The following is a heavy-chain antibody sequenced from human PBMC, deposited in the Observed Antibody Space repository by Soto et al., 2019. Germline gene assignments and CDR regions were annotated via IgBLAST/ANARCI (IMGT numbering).Heavy chain of an antibody. V-gene: IGHV3-48*03. D-gene: IGHD3-3*01. CDR1: GFTFSSYE. J-gene: IGHJ6*02. Sequence: GGSLRLSCAASGFTFSSYEMNWVRQAPGKGLEWVSYISSSGSTIYYADSVKGRFTISRDNAKNSLYLQMNSLRAEDTAVYYCARASKPYYDFWSGYYMEPDYYYCIVVCGQATTVTVSS. CDR2: ISSSGSTI. CDR3: ARASKPYYDFWSGYYMEPDYYYCIVV.